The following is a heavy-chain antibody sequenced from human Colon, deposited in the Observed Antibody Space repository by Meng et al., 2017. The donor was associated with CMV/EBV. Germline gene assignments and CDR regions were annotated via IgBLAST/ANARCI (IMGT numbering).Heavy chain of an antibody. CDR2: IYAGGRST. CDR3: TKGLQYSDFWAVDS. V-gene: IGHV3-23*03. CDR1: GFNFGDYA. Sequence: GESLKISCTTSGFNFGDYAMTWVRQAPGKGLEWVSLIYAGGRSTYYAAAVKGRFTVSRDNSENTVYLEMSSLRAEDTAVYYCTKGLQYSDFWAVDSWGQGTLVTVSS. J-gene: IGHJ4*02. D-gene: IGHD3-3*01.